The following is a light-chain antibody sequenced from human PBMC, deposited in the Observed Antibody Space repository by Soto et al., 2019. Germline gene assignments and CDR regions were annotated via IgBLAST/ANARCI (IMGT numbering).Light chain of an antibody. CDR2: EAS. J-gene: IGLJ1*01. Sequence: QSALTQPPSVSGSPGQSVTISCTGTSTDFVSYNRVSWYQQPPGTAPKLIIYEASNRPSGVPDRFSGSKSGNTASLTISGLQAADEADYYCSLYTSEKTYVFGNGTKVT. CDR1: STDFVSYNR. CDR3: SLYTSEKTYV. V-gene: IGLV2-18*01.